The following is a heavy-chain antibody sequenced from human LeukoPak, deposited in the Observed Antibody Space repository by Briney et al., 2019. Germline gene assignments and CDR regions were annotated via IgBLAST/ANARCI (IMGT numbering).Heavy chain of an antibody. CDR1: GFTFSSYG. D-gene: IGHD3-10*01. J-gene: IGHJ4*02. V-gene: IGHV3-30*02. CDR3: AHYYGSGSYFLGNYFDY. Sequence: QAGGSLRLSCAASGFTFSSYGMHWVRQAPGKGLEWVAVIWYDGSNKYYADSVKGRFTISRDNSKNTLYLQMNSLRAEDTAVYYCAHYYGSGSYFLGNYFDYWGQGTLVTVSS. CDR2: IWYDGSNK.